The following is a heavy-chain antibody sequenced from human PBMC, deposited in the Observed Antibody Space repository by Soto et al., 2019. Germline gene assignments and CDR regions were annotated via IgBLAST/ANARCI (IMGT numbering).Heavy chain of an antibody. V-gene: IGHV1-69*13. J-gene: IGHJ2*01. CDR1: GGTFSSYA. Sequence: SVKVSCKASGGTFSSYAISWVRQAPGQGLEWMGGIIPIFGTANYAQKFQSRVTITADESTSTAYMELSSLRSEDTAVYYCARDRNRSWYFDLWGRGTLVTVSS. CDR2: IIPIFGTA. D-gene: IGHD1-1*01. CDR3: ARDRNRSWYFDL.